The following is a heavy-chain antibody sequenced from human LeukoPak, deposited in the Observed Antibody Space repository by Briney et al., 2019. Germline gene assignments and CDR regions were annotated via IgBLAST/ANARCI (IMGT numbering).Heavy chain of an antibody. J-gene: IGHJ5*02. V-gene: IGHV1-2*04. CDR3: ARGGWFGELNRDNWFDP. D-gene: IGHD3-10*01. CDR1: GYTFTGYY. CDR2: INPNSGGT. Sequence: ASVKVSCKASGYTFTGYYMHWVRRAPGQGLEWMGWINPNSGGTNYAQKFQGWVTMTRDTSISTAYMELNRLRSDDTAVYYCARGGWFGELNRDNWFDPWGQGTLVTVSS.